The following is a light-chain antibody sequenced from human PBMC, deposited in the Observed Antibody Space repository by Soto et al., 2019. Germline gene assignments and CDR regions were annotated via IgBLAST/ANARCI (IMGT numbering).Light chain of an antibody. V-gene: IGKV1-39*01. CDR3: QQSYIVPWT. Sequence: DIQMTQSPSSLSASVADRVTITCRASQSIGRYLNWYQQKPGKAPELLIYGASSLHSGVPSRFSGSGSGADFTLTISSLQPEDFATYFCQQSYIVPWTFGQGTNVAIK. CDR2: GAS. CDR1: QSIGRY. J-gene: IGKJ1*01.